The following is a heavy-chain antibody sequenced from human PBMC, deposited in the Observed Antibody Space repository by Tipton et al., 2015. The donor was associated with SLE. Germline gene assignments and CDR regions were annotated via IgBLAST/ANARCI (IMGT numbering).Heavy chain of an antibody. D-gene: IGHD4-17*01. Sequence: GSLRLSCAASGFTFSSYTLTWVRQAPGKGLEWVSTITGTGSSVYYADSVKGRFTISRDNVNNSLYLQMNSLRAEDTAVYYCARGFSTVSGSYWGQGTLVTVAA. J-gene: IGHJ4*02. CDR2: ITGTGSSV. V-gene: IGHV3-48*01. CDR3: ARGFSTVSGSY. CDR1: GFTFSSYT.